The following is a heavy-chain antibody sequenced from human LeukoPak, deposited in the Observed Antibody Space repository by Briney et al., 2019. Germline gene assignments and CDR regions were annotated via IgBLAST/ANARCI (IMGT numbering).Heavy chain of an antibody. D-gene: IGHD2-15*01. CDR2: IYYSGST. CDR3: ARYRDSGGRLAFDI. CDR1: GGSISSDSYY. J-gene: IGHJ3*02. V-gene: IGHV4-39*07. Sequence: SETLSLTCTVSGGSISSDSYYWAWIRQPPGKGLEWIASIYYSGSTYYNPSLESRVTLSVDTSKNQFSLRLSSVTAADTAVYYCARYRDSGGRLAFDIWGQGIMATVSS.